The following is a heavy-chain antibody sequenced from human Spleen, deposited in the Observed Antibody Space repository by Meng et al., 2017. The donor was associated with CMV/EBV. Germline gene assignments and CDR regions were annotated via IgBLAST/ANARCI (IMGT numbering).Heavy chain of an antibody. CDR2: IWYDGSKK. D-gene: IGHD6-13*01. J-gene: IGHJ3*01. CDR1: GVTFSSYG. V-gene: IGHV3-33*06. Sequence: SGVTFSSYGMHWVRQAPGKGLEWVAVIWYDGSKKYYADSVKGRFTISRDNSKNTLYLQMSSLRAEDTAVYYCAKGQQVVIGDAFDFWGQGTMVTVSS. CDR3: AKGQQVVIGDAFDF.